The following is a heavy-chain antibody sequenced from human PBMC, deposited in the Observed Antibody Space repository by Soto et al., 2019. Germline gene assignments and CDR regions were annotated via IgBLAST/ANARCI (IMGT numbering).Heavy chain of an antibody. V-gene: IGHV4-59*12. CDR2: IYYSGST. J-gene: IGHJ4*02. CDR3: ARFDYGKSRSTVGDGY. D-gene: IGHD4-17*01. CDR1: GGSISSYY. Sequence: LETLSLTCTVSGGSISSYYWSWIRQPPGKGLEWIGYIYYSGSTYYNPSLKSRVTISVDKSKNQFSLKLSSVTAADTAVYYCARFDYGKSRSTVGDGYWGQGTLVTVSS.